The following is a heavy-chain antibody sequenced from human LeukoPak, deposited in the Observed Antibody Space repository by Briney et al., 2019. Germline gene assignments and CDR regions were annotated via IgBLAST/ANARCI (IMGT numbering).Heavy chain of an antibody. Sequence: PGGSLRLSCGASGFTFRNFWMNWVRQAPGEGLEWVSYIGPSGSTIFYADSVKGRFTVSRDNAKKSLYLQMDSLRADDTAVYYCARDISAAGHYYHYYTMDVWGQGTTVTVSS. CDR3: ARDISAAGHYYHYYTMDV. CDR2: IGPSGSTI. J-gene: IGHJ6*02. D-gene: IGHD2/OR15-2a*01. CDR1: GFTFRNFW. V-gene: IGHV3-48*04.